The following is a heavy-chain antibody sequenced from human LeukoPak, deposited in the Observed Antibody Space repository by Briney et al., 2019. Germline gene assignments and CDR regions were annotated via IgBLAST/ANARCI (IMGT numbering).Heavy chain of an antibody. J-gene: IGHJ5*02. V-gene: IGHV4-59*01. CDR1: GGSISSYY. D-gene: IGHD4-23*01. CDR2: IYYSGST. Sequence: SETLSLTCTVSGGSISSYYWSWIRQPPGKGLEWIGYIYYSGSTNYNPSLKSRVTISVDTSKNQFSLKLSSVTAADTAVYSCARGPGGFTSWFDPWGQGTLVTVSS. CDR3: ARGPGGFTSWFDP.